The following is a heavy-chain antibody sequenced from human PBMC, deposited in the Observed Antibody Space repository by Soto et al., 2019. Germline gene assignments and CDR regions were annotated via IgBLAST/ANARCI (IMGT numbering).Heavy chain of an antibody. CDR1: GGTFSSYA. Sequence: SVKVSCKASGGTFSSYAISWVRQAPGQGLEWMGGIIPIFGTANYAQKFQGRVTITRDTSASTAYMELSSLRSEDTAVYYCARGFPLWFDPWGQGTLVTVSS. V-gene: IGHV1-69*05. D-gene: IGHD3-3*01. J-gene: IGHJ5*02. CDR3: ARGFPLWFDP. CDR2: IIPIFGTA.